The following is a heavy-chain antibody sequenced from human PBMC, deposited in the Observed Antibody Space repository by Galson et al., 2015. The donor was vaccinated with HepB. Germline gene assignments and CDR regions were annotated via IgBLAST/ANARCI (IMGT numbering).Heavy chain of an antibody. CDR1: GFTFSSYA. CDR3: ARVMVRGVIPIEYYYYYGMDI. D-gene: IGHD3-10*01. Sequence: SLRLSCAASGFTFSSYAMHWVRQAPGKGLEWVAVISYDGSNKYYADSVKGRFTISRDNSKNTLYLQMNSLRAEDTAVYYCARVMVRGVIPIEYYYYYGMDIWGQGTTVTVSS. V-gene: IGHV3-30*04. CDR2: ISYDGSNK. J-gene: IGHJ6*02.